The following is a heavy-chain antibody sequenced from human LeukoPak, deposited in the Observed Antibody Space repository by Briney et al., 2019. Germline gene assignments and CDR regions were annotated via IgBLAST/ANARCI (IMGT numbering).Heavy chain of an antibody. J-gene: IGHJ3*02. Sequence: GGSLRLSCAASGFTFSSFWMSWVRQAPGKGLEWVGFIRSKAYGGTTEYAASVKGRFTISRDDSKSIAYLQMNSLKTEDTAVYYCTRDRVEQWLVDAFDIWGQGTMVTVSS. V-gene: IGHV3-49*04. D-gene: IGHD6-19*01. CDR1: GFTFSSFW. CDR3: TRDRVEQWLVDAFDI. CDR2: IRSKAYGGTT.